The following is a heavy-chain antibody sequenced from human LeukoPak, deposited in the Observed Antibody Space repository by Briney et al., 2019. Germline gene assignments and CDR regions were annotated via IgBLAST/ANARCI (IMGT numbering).Heavy chain of an antibody. V-gene: IGHV3-73*01. J-gene: IGHJ4*02. Sequence: GGSLKLSCAASGFTFSGSAMHWVRQASGKGLEWVGRIRSKANSYATAYAASVKGRFTISRDDSKNTAYLQMNSLRAEDTALYYCAKDKCSSTNCYLDYWGQGTPVTVSS. CDR3: AKDKCSSTNCYLDY. D-gene: IGHD2-2*01. CDR1: GFTFSGSA. CDR2: IRSKANSYAT.